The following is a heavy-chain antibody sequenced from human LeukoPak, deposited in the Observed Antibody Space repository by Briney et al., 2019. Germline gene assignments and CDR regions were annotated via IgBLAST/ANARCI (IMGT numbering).Heavy chain of an antibody. V-gene: IGHV3-74*01. D-gene: IGHD4-11*01. CDR1: GFTFSSYW. Sequence: PGGSLRLSCAASGFTFSSYWMHWVRQAPGKGLVWVSRINTDGSTTNYADSVKGRFTISRDNAKNTLYLQMNSLRADDTALYYCARGNYGLDPWGQGTLVTVSS. CDR3: ARGNYGLDP. CDR2: INTDGSTT. J-gene: IGHJ5*02.